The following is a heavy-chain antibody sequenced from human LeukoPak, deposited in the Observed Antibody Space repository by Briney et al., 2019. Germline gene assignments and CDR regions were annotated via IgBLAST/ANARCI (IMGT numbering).Heavy chain of an antibody. Sequence: GASVKVSCKPSGYTFTSYGISWVRQAPGQGLEWMGGIIPIFGTANYAQKFQGRVTITADKSTSTAYMELSSLRSEDTAVYYCARDPGDGYNPGDYWGQGTLVTVSS. D-gene: IGHD5-24*01. V-gene: IGHV1-69*06. CDR2: IIPIFGTA. CDR3: ARDPGDGYNPGDY. CDR1: GYTFTSYG. J-gene: IGHJ4*02.